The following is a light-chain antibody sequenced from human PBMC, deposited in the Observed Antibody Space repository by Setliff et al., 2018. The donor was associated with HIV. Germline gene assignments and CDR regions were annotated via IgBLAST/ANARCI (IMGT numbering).Light chain of an antibody. CDR1: SSDIGSYNL. CDR3: CSFATGASPGTPSVV. J-gene: IGLJ2*01. CDR2: EVN. V-gene: IGLV2-23*02. Sequence: QSALTQPASVSVSPGQSITIPCTGTSSDIGSYNLVSWYQQHPGQAPKLVIYEVNRRPSPMSNLFSGPKSGDTATLTISGLRPEDEAYYYCCSFATGASPGTPSVVFGGGTKVTVL.